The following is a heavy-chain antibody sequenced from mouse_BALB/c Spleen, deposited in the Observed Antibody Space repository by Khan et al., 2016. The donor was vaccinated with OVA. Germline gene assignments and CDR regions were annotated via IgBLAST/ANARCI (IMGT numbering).Heavy chain of an antibody. CDR2: IWSDGST. CDR3: ARQPYYHYYLMDY. D-gene: IGHD2-10*01. CDR1: GFSLTNYG. J-gene: IGHJ4*01. Sequence: QVQLKESGPGLVAPSQSLSITCTISGFSLTNYGVHWVRQPPGKGLEWLVVIWSDGSTTYNSALKSRLSISKDNSKSQVFLKMNSIQTDDTAMYYCARQPYYHYYLMDYWGQGTSVTVSS. V-gene: IGHV2-6-1*01.